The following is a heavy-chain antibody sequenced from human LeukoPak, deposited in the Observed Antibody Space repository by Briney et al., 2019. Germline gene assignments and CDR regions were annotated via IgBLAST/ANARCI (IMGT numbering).Heavy chain of an antibody. Sequence: PSETLSLTCTVSGASISSYYWTWIRQPPGKGLEWIGYIYYIGTTNYNPSLKSRVTISVDTSKNQFSLKLSSVIAADTAAYYCARDRGSSWYDYWGQGTLVTVSS. J-gene: IGHJ4*02. D-gene: IGHD6-13*01. CDR2: IYYIGTT. V-gene: IGHV4-59*01. CDR1: GASISSYY. CDR3: ARDRGSSWYDY.